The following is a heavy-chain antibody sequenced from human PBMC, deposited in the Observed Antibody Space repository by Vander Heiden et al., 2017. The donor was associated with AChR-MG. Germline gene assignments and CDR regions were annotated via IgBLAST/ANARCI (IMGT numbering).Heavy chain of an antibody. V-gene: IGHV3-30*03. D-gene: IGHD1-1*01. Sequence: QVQLVESGGGVVQPGRSLRLSCAASGFTFSSYGMHWVRQAPGKGLEWVAVISYDGSNKYYADSVKGRFTISRDNSKNTLYLQMNSLRAEDTAVYYCAMNLPERGGVDYWGQGTLVTVSS. CDR1: GFTFSSYG. CDR2: ISYDGSNK. J-gene: IGHJ4*02. CDR3: AMNLPERGGVDY.